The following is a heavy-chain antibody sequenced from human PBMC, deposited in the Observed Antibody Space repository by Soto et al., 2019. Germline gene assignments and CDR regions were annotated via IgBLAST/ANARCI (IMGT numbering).Heavy chain of an antibody. V-gene: IGHV4-39*01. D-gene: IGHD4-17*01. CDR3: ARLSDGDYPDDY. CDR1: GGSISSSSYY. Sequence: SETLSLTCTVSGGSISSSSYYWGWIRQPPGKGLEWIGSIYYSGSTYYNPSLKSRVTISVDTSKNQFSLKLSSVTAADTAVYYCARLSDGDYPDDYWGQGTLVTVSS. J-gene: IGHJ4*02. CDR2: IYYSGST.